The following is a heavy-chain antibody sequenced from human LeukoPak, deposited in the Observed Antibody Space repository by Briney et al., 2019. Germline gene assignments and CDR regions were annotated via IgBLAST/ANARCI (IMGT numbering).Heavy chain of an antibody. Sequence: PSETLSLTCAVYGGSFSGYYWSWIRQPPGKGLEWIGEINHSGSTNYNPSLKSRVTISVDTSKNQFSLKLSSVTAADTAVYYCARRRVVVPAAMFFRDPGYDYSGQGTLVTVSS. D-gene: IGHD2-2*01. J-gene: IGHJ4*02. CDR3: ARRRVVVPAAMFFRDPGYDY. CDR2: INHSGST. V-gene: IGHV4-34*01. CDR1: GGSFSGYY.